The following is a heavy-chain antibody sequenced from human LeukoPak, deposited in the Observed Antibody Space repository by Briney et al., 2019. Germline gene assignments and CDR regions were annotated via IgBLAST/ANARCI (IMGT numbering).Heavy chain of an antibody. CDR2: ISGSGGST. CDR1: GFTFSSYA. CDR3: AKVHRYCTNGVCYQYDGMDV. Sequence: SGGSLRLSCAASGFTFSSYAMSWVRQAPGKGLEWVSAISGSGGSTYYADSVKGRFTISRDNSKNTLYLQMNSLRAEDTAVYYCAKVHRYCTNGVCYQYDGMDVWGQGTTVTVSS. J-gene: IGHJ6*02. V-gene: IGHV3-23*01. D-gene: IGHD2-8*01.